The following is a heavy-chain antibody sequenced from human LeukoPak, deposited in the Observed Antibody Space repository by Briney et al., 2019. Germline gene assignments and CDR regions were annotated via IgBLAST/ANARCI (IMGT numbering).Heavy chain of an antibody. CDR1: GGSISSSSYY. J-gene: IGHJ4*02. V-gene: IGHV4-39*07. CDR2: IYYSGGT. CDR3: ARAVDGRSHPWGGARGYYFDY. D-gene: IGHD5-24*01. Sequence: SETLSLTCTVSGGSISSSSYYWGWIRQPPGKGLEWIGSIYYSGGTYYNPSLKSRVTISVDRSKNQFSLKLSSVTAADTAVYYCARAVDGRSHPWGGARGYYFDYWGQGTLVTVSS.